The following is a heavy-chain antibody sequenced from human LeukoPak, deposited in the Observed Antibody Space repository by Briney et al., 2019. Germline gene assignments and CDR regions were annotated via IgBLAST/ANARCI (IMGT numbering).Heavy chain of an antibody. CDR2: VSVYGGTT. D-gene: IGHD3-10*01. V-gene: IGHV3-23*01. CDR3: AKELHGSGNYAFDY. Sequence: GGSLRLSCAASGFTFSSYAMSWVRQAPGKGLEWVSTVSVYGGTTYYADSVKGRFTISRDNSKNTLYLQKNSLRPEDAAVYFCAKELHGSGNYAFDYWGQGTLVTVSS. J-gene: IGHJ4*02. CDR1: GFTFSSYA.